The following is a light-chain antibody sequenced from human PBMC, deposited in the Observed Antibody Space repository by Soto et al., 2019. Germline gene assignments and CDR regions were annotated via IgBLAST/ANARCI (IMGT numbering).Light chain of an antibody. CDR1: LSISSW. CDR3: QEYESHLRT. V-gene: IGKV1-5*01. Sequence: DILMTQSPSTLSASIGDRLTITCRASLSISSWLAWYQQKSGKAPQLLIYDASTLESGVPPRFSASGSGTEFRLTISSLQPDDFATYYCQEYESHLRTFGPGTKVEIK. J-gene: IGKJ1*01. CDR2: DAS.